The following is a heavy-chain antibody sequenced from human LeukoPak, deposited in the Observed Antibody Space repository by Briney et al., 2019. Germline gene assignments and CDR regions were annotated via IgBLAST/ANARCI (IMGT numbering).Heavy chain of an antibody. Sequence: GGSLRLSCAASGFTFSSDAMHWVRQAPGKGLEYVSAISSNGGTTHYGNSVKGRFTISRDNSKNTLYLQMGSLRAEDTAVYYCARDRGYVMDVWGQGTTVTVS. CDR3: ARDRGYVMDV. J-gene: IGHJ6*02. CDR1: GFTFSSDA. D-gene: IGHD5-24*01. CDR2: ISSNGGTT. V-gene: IGHV3-64*01.